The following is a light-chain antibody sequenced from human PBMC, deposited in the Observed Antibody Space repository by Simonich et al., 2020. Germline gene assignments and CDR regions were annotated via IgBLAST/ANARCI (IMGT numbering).Light chain of an antibody. Sequence: QSALTQPASVSGSPGQSITISCTGTSSDVGGYNYVSWYQQHPGKAPKRMIYDVSKRPSGVSNRFSGSKSGNTASLTISGLQAEDEADYYCSSYTSSSLVVFGGGTKLTVL. CDR3: SSYTSSSLVV. CDR1: SSDVGGYNY. J-gene: IGLJ2*01. V-gene: IGLV2-14*03. CDR2: DVS.